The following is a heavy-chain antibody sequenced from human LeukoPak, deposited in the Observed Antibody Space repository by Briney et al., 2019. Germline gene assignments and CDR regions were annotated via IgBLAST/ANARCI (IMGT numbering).Heavy chain of an antibody. CDR3: ARVSIAAAGAFDY. Sequence: SVKVSRKASGGTFSSYAISWVRQAPGQGLEWMGGIIPIFGTANYAQKFQGRVTITADESTSTAYMELSSLRSEDTAVYYCARVSIAAAGAFDYWGQGTLVTVSS. J-gene: IGHJ4*02. V-gene: IGHV1-69*13. D-gene: IGHD6-13*01. CDR1: GGTFSSYA. CDR2: IIPIFGTA.